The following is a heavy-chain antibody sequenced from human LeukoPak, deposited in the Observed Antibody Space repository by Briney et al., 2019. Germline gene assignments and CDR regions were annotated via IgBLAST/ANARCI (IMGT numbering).Heavy chain of an antibody. D-gene: IGHD3-22*01. J-gene: IGHJ4*02. CDR2: INHSGST. V-gene: IGHV4-34*01. CDR1: GGSFSGYY. Sequence: SETLSLTXAVYGGSFSGYYWSWIRQPPGKGLEWIGEINHSGSTNYNPSLKSRVTISVDTSKNQFSLKLSSVTAADTAVYYCARADMIVVVTYDYWGQGTLVTVSS. CDR3: ARADMIVVVTYDY.